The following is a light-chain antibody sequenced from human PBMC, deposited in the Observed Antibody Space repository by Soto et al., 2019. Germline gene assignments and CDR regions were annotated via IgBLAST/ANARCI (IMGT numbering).Light chain of an antibody. CDR1: QSVSSSY. J-gene: IGKJ1*01. CDR3: QQYGTSPET. CDR2: DAS. Sequence: EIVLTQSPGTLSLSPGERATLSCRASQSVSSSYLAWYQQKPGQAPRLLIYDASSRATGIPDRFSGSGSGTDFTLTISRLEPEDFEVYYCQQYGTSPETFGQGTKVEIK. V-gene: IGKV3-20*01.